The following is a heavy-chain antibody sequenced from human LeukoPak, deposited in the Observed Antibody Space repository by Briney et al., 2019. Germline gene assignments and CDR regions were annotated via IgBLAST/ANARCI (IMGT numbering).Heavy chain of an antibody. Sequence: ASVKVSCKASGYTFTSYDINWVRQATGQGLEWMGWMNPNSGNTGYAQKFQGRGTMTRNTSISTAYMELSSLRSEDTAVYYCARSYYYGSGSYHSSDYWGQGTLVTVSS. D-gene: IGHD3-10*01. V-gene: IGHV1-8*01. CDR3: ARSYYYGSGSYHSSDY. CDR2: MNPNSGNT. J-gene: IGHJ4*02. CDR1: GYTFTSYD.